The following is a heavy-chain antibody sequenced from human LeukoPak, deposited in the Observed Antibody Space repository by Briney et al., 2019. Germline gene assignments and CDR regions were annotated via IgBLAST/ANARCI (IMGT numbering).Heavy chain of an antibody. J-gene: IGHJ4*02. V-gene: IGHV3-7*01. CDR2: IKQDGSEK. CDR1: GFTFSSYW. D-gene: IGHD3-22*01. Sequence: GGSLRLSCAASGFTFSSYWMSWVRQAPGKVLEWVANIKQDGSEKYYVDSVKGRFTISRDNAKNSLYLQMNSLRAEDTAVYYCASIIRYYYDSSGFPSGWGQGTLVTVSS. CDR3: ASIIRYYYDSSGFPSG.